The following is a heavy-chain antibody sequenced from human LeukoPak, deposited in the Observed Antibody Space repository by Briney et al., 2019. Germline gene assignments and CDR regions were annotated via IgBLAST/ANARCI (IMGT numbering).Heavy chain of an antibody. Sequence: ASVKVSCKASGYTFTSYYMPWVRQAPGQGLEWMGIINPSGGSTSYAQKFQGRVTMTRDTSTSTVYMELSSLRSEDTAVYYCARGPYSSGYYRYYFDYWGQGTLVTVSS. J-gene: IGHJ4*02. CDR1: GYTFTSYY. CDR2: INPSGGST. CDR3: ARGPYSSGYYRYYFDY. D-gene: IGHD3-22*01. V-gene: IGHV1-46*01.